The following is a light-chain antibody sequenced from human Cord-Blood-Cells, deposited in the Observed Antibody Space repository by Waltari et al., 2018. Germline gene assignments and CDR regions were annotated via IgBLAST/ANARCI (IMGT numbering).Light chain of an antibody. CDR3: CSYAGSSTSRV. Sequence: QSALTQPASVSGSPGQSITISCTGTSSDVGSYNLVSWYQQHPGKAPKLMIYEGSKRPSGVANPFSASKSGNTASLTISVLQAEDEADYYCCSYAGSSTSRVFGGGTKLTVL. V-gene: IGLV2-23*01. CDR1: SSDVGSYNL. J-gene: IGLJ3*02. CDR2: EGS.